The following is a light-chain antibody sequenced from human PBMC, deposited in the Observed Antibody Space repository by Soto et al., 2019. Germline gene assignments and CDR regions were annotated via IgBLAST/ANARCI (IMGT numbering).Light chain of an antibody. V-gene: IGKV3-11*01. J-gene: IGKJ1*01. CDR1: QSVHSS. CDR3: QQYGSSPPWT. Sequence: EIVLTQSPATLSLSPGERGSRSCRASQSVHSSLAWFQQKPGQAPRLLIYDASNRATGIPARFSGSGSGTDFTLTISSLEPEDFAVYYCQQYGSSPPWTFGQGTKVDIK. CDR2: DAS.